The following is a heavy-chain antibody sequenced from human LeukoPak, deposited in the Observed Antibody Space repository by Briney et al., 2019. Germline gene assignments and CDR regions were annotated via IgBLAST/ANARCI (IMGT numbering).Heavy chain of an antibody. J-gene: IGHJ2*01. Sequence: SETLSLTCAVYGGSFSGYYWSWIRQPPGKGLEWIGEINHSGSTNFNPSLKSRVTISVDTSKNQFSLKLSSVTAADTAVYYCARGVRWYSSGWAPRGWYFDLWGRGTLVTVSS. CDR3: ARGVRWYSSGWAPRGWYFDL. V-gene: IGHV4-34*01. CDR2: INHSGST. CDR1: GGSFSGYY. D-gene: IGHD6-19*01.